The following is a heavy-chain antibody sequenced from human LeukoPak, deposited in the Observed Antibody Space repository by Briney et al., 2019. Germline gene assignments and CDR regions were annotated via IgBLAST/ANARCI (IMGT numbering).Heavy chain of an antibody. CDR3: ARDLGRSYGGNLGYFDY. CDR2: INPNSGGT. Sequence: ASLKVSCKASGYTFTGYYMHWVRQAPGQGLEWMGWINPNSGGTKYPQKFQGRVTMTRDTSISTAYLELSRLTSDDTAMYYCARDLGRSYGGNLGYFDYWGQGTLVTVSS. J-gene: IGHJ4*02. CDR1: GYTFTGYY. D-gene: IGHD4-23*01. V-gene: IGHV1-2*02.